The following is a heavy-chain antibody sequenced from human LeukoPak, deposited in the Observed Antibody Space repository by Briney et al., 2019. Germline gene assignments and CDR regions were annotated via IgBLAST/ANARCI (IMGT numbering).Heavy chain of an antibody. CDR1: GFIVSSNY. J-gene: IGHJ4*02. D-gene: IGHD6-19*01. CDR2: IYSGGST. Sequence: GGSLRLSCAASGFIVSSNYMSWVRQAPGKGLEWVSVIYSGGSTYYADSVKGRFTISRDNSENTLYLQMNSLRAEDTAVYYCATAVPGSYSFDYWGQGTLVTVSS. CDR3: ATAVPGSYSFDY. V-gene: IGHV3-53*01.